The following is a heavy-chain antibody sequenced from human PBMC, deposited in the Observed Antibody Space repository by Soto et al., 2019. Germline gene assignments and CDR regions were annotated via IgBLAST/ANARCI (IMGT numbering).Heavy chain of an antibody. D-gene: IGHD3-10*01. CDR1: GFSLSTSGVG. J-gene: IGHJ4*02. CDR3: AHSPRLLWFGELLFDY. CDR2: IYWDDDK. Sequence: QITLKESGPTLVKPTQTLTLTCTFSGFSLSTSGVGVGWIRQPPGKALEWLALIYWDDDKRYSPSLKSRLTITKDTSKNQVVLTMTNMDPVDTATYYCAHSPRLLWFGELLFDYWGQGTLVTVSS. V-gene: IGHV2-5*02.